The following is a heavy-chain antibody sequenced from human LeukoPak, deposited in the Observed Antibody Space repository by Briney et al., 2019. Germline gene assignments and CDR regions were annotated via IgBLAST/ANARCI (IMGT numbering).Heavy chain of an antibody. CDR2: IRHDGSNK. Sequence: GGSLRLSCAASGFTFSSYGMHWVRQAPGKGLEWVAFIRHDGSNKNYADSVKGRFTITRDNSRNTLYLQMNSLRVEDTAVYYCAKDKEDVFDIWGQGTMVTVSS. CDR3: AKDKEDVFDI. CDR1: GFTFSSYG. J-gene: IGHJ3*02. V-gene: IGHV3-30*02.